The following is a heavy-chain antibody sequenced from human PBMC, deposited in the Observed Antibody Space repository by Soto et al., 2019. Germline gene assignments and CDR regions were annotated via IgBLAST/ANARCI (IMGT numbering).Heavy chain of an antibody. CDR2: MSDSTGET. CDR1: GYNFMRYA. D-gene: IGHD2-15*01. Sequence: QVPLVQSGPEMKEPGASVKVPCQASGYNFMRYAIIWVRQAPEQGLEWMGWMSDSTGETDQAQNFEGRVTMTLDTSTSTANMELMSLRTDGTAVYDSARCYCSVVSCYTSWPFDLWGRGTLVTVSS. CDR3: ARCYCSVVSCYTSWPFDL. J-gene: IGHJ2*01. V-gene: IGHV1-18*04.